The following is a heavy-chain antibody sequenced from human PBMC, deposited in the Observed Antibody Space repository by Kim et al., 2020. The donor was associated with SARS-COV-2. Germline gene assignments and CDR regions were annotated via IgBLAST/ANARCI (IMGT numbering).Heavy chain of an antibody. Sequence: GGSLRLSCAASGFTFSSYWMSWVRQTPGKGLERVAGIKENGNVKEYLDSVKGRFSISRDNDKNSLYLQMNTLRAEDTALYYCARDGLWGFDSWGQGTLVTVSS. V-gene: IGHV3-7*01. D-gene: IGHD3-16*01. CDR2: IKENGNVK. J-gene: IGHJ4*02. CDR3: ARDGLWGFDS. CDR1: GFTFSSYW.